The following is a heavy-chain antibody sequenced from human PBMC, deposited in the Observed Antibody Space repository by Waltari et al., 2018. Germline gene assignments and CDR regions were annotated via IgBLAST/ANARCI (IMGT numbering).Heavy chain of an antibody. CDR2: INAGNGNT. CDR1: GYTFTSYA. J-gene: IGHJ6*02. D-gene: IGHD6-19*01. CDR3: ASVLLKYSSGWNDYYYGMDV. Sequence: QVQLVQSGAEVKKPGASVKVSCKASGYTFTSYAMHWVRQAPGQRLEWMGWINAGNGNTKYSQKFQGRVTITRDTSASTAYMELSSLRSEDTAVYYCASVLLKYSSGWNDYYYGMDVWGQGTTVTVSS. V-gene: IGHV1-3*01.